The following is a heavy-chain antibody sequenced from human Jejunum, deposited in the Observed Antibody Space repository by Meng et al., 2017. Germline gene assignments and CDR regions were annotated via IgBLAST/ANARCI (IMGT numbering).Heavy chain of an antibody. Sequence: QVPRQGSGPGLVKPAQTLSLTCTVSGGSMNSAGHYWSWIRQDPGKGLEWIGYIHYSGGTYYNPSLKSRVTISVDTSKNQFSLKLNSVSAADTAVYYCARATAGNSEYFQNWGQGTLVTVSS. CDR1: GGSMNSAGHY. CDR3: ARATAGNSEYFQN. J-gene: IGHJ1*01. CDR2: IHYSGGT. V-gene: IGHV4-31*03. D-gene: IGHD4-23*01.